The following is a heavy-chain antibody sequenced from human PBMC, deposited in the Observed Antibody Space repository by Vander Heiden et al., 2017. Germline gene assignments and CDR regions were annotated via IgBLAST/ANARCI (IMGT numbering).Heavy chain of an antibody. D-gene: IGHD2-2*01. J-gene: IGHJ4*02. CDR2: INPNSGGT. Sequence: QVQLVQSGAEVKKPGASVKVSCKASGYTFTGSYMHWVRQAPGQGLEWMGWINPNSGGTNYAQKFQGRVTMTRDTSISTAYMELSRLRSDDTAVYYCARSYCSSTSCSSGGYWGQGTLVTVSS. CDR1: GYTFTGSY. V-gene: IGHV1-2*02. CDR3: ARSYCSSTSCSSGGY.